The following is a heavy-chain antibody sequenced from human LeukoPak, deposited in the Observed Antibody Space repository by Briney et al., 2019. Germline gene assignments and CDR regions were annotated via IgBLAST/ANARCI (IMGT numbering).Heavy chain of an antibody. V-gene: IGHV4-39*07. CDR2: INHSGST. J-gene: IGHJ4*02. CDR3: ARDRHKYNYDSGGYPPY. D-gene: IGHD3-22*01. CDR1: GGSISSSSYY. Sequence: SETLSLTCTVSGGSISSSSYYWSWIRQPPGKGLEWIGEINHSGSTNYDPSLKSRVTISVDTSKNQFSLKLSSVTAADTAVYYCARDRHKYNYDSGGYPPYWGQGTLVTVSS.